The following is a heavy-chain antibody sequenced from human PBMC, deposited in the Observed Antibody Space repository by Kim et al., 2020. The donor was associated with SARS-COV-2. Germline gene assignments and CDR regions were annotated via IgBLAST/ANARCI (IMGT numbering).Heavy chain of an antibody. V-gene: IGHV3-48*04. J-gene: IGHJ1*01. Sequence: GGSLRLSCAASGFTFSSYSMNWVRQAPGKGLEWVSYISSSSSTIYYADSVKGRFTISRDNAKNSLYLQMNSLRAEDTAVYYCARGPWELLEHFQHWGQGTLVTVSS. CDR2: ISSSSSTI. D-gene: IGHD1-26*01. CDR3: ARGPWELLEHFQH. CDR1: GFTFSSYS.